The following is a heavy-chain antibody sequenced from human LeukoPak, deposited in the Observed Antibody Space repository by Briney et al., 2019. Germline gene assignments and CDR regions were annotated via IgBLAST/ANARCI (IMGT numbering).Heavy chain of an antibody. D-gene: IGHD2-15*01. CDR3: AKRMHGGTRVFDY. CDR2: ISGSGGST. CDR1: GFTFSSYA. Sequence: GGSLRPPWAASGFTFSSYAMSWVRPAPGKGPGLVSAISGSGGSTYYADSVKGRFTISRYNSKNTLYLQMNSLRAEDTAVYYCAKRMHGGTRVFDYWGQGTLVTVSS. V-gene: IGHV3-23*01. J-gene: IGHJ4*02.